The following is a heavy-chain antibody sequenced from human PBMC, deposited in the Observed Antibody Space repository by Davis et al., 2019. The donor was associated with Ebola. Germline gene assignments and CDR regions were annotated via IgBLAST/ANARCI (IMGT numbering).Heavy chain of an antibody. CDR1: GYSFTSQW. D-gene: IGHD3-22*01. CDR2: IYPGDSET. J-gene: IGHJ4*02. Sequence: KVSCKGSGYSFTSQWIGWVRQMPGEGLEWMAIIYPGDSETRYSPSFQGQVTISADKSITTAYLQWSSVRASDTAMYYCARPGDSSGYRVGYFDSWGQGTQVTVSS. V-gene: IGHV5-51*01. CDR3: ARPGDSSGYRVGYFDS.